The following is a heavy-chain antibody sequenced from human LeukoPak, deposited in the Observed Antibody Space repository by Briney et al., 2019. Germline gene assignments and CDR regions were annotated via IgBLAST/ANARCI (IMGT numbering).Heavy chain of an antibody. CDR1: GFTFSDYY. CDR3: ARAPLRYFDWIQGDFDY. V-gene: IGHV3-11*01. J-gene: IGHJ4*02. D-gene: IGHD3-9*01. CDR2: ISSSGSTI. Sequence: GGSLRLSCAASGFTFSDYYMSWIRQAPGKGLEWVSYISSSGSTIYYADSVKGRFTISRDNAKNSLYLQMNSLRAEDTAVYYCARAPLRYFDWIQGDFDYWGQGTLVTVSS.